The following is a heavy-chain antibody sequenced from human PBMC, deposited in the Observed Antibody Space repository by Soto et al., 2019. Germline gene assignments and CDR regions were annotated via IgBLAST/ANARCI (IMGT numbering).Heavy chain of an antibody. V-gene: IGHV3-33*01. J-gene: IGHJ4*02. Sequence: QVQLVESGGGVVQPGRSLRLSCAASGFTFSSYGMHWVRQAPGKGLEWVAVIWYDGSNKYYADSVKGRFTISRDNSKNTLYLQMNSLRAEDTAVYYCARDLGRIAAPSLLDYWGQGTLVTVSS. CDR1: GFTFSSYG. D-gene: IGHD6-6*01. CDR2: IWYDGSNK. CDR3: ARDLGRIAAPSLLDY.